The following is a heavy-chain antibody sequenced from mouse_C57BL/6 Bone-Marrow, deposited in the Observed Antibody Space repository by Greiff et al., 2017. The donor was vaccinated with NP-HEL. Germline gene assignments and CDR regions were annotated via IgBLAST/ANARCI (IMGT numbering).Heavy chain of an antibody. D-gene: IGHD2-12*01. Sequence: QVQLQQSGAELVRPGASVKLSCKASGYTFTDYYINWVKQRPGQGLEWIARIYPGSGNTYYNEKFKGKATLTAEKSSSTAYMQLSSLTSEDSAVYFCARSLTYYWGQGTTLTVSS. J-gene: IGHJ2*01. CDR3: ARSLTYY. CDR2: IYPGSGNT. CDR1: GYTFTDYY. V-gene: IGHV1-76*01.